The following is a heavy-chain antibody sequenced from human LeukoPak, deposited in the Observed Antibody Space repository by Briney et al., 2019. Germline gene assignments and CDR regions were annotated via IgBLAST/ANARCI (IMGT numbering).Heavy chain of an antibody. CDR2: AYDSGST. CDR3: ARGLSGSYYAY. V-gene: IGHV4-4*02. CDR1: GGSISSSNW. J-gene: IGHJ4*02. D-gene: IGHD1-26*01. Sequence: SETLSLTCAVSGGSISSSNWWSWVRQPPGKGLEWIGEAYDSGSTNYNPSLKSRVTISVDKSKNQFSLKLSSVTAADTAVYYRARGLSGSYYAYWGQGTLVTVSS.